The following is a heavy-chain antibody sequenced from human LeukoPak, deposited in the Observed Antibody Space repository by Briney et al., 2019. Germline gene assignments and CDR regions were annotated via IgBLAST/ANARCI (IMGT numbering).Heavy chain of an antibody. CDR1: GFTFDDYA. D-gene: IGHD6-13*01. Sequence: GRSLRLSCAASGFTFDDYAMHWVRQAPGKGLELVSGISWNSGSIGYADSVKGRFTISRDNAKNSLYLQMNSLRAEDTALYYCAKAPAAALGFYMDVWGKGTTVTVSS. CDR3: AKAPAAALGFYMDV. V-gene: IGHV3-9*01. CDR2: ISWNSGSI. J-gene: IGHJ6*03.